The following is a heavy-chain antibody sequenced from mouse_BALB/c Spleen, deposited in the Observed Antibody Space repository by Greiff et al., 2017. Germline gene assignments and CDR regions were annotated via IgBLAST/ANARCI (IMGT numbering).Heavy chain of an antibody. CDR1: GYTFTSYW. CDR2: INPSTGYT. CDR3: ARFYYGSSFDY. J-gene: IGHJ2*01. D-gene: IGHD1-1*01. V-gene: IGHV1-7*01. Sequence: VQLQLSGAELAKPGASVKMSCKASGYTFTSYWMHWVKQRPGQGLEWIGYINPSTGYTEYNQKFKDKATLTADKSSSTAYMQLSSLTSEDSAVYYCARFYYGSSFDYWGQGTTLTVSS.